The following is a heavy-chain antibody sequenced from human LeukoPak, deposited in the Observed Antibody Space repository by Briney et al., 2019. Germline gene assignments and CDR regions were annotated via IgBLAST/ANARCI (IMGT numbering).Heavy chain of an antibody. CDR2: ISGSGGST. J-gene: IGHJ4*02. CDR3: AKGFRTPLDY. CDR1: GFTFDDYA. Sequence: GRSLRLSCAASGFTFDDYAMHWVRQAPGKGLEWVSAISGSGGSTYYADSVKGRFTISRDNSKNTLYLQMNSLRAEDTAVYYCAKGFRTPLDYWGQGTLVTVSS. V-gene: IGHV3-23*01.